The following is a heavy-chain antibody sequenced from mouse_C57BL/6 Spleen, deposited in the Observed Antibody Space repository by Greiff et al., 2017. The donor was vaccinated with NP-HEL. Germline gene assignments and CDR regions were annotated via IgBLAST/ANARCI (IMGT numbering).Heavy chain of an antibody. Sequence: DVQLVESGGGLVKPGGSLKLSCAASGFTFSDYGMHWVRQAPEKGLEWVAYISSGSSTIYYADTVKGRFTISRDNAKNTLFLQMTSLRSEDTAMYYCARNRQRNFDYWGQGTTLTVSS. CDR2: ISSGSSTI. V-gene: IGHV5-17*01. CDR3: ARNRQRNFDY. CDR1: GFTFSDYG. J-gene: IGHJ2*01.